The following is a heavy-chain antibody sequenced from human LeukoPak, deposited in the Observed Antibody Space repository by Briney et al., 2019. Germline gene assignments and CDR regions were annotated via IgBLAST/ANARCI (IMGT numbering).Heavy chain of an antibody. V-gene: IGHV6-1*01. CDR1: GRRVGRESAA. CDR3: ARAGYSSGWYDY. D-gene: IGHD6-19*01. CDR2: TYYRSKWYN. J-gene: IGHJ4*02. Sequence: SQTLSLTCEFYGRRVGRESAAWNWIRQSPSRGLEWLGRTYYRSKWYNDYAVSVKSRITINPDTSKNQFSLQLNSVTPEDTAVYYCARAGYSSGWYDYWGQGTLVTVSS.